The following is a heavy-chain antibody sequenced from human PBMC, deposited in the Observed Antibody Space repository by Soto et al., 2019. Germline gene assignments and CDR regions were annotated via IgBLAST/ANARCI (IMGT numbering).Heavy chain of an antibody. Sequence: EVQLVESGGGLVQPGGSLRLSCAASGFTFSSYWMSWVRQAPGKGLEWVANIKKDGSEKYYVDSVKGRFTISRDNAKNSRYMQMKRLRGEDTAVYYCARERVLTWCGYDWRDFDYWGQGTLVTVSS. V-gene: IGHV3-7*01. J-gene: IGHJ4*02. CDR1: GFTFSSYW. D-gene: IGHD5-12*01. CDR2: IKKDGSEK. CDR3: ARERVLTWCGYDWRDFDY.